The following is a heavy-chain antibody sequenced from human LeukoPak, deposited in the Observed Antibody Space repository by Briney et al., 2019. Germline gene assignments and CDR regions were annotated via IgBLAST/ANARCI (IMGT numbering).Heavy chain of an antibody. Sequence: SESLSLTCTVSGDSISNYYWGWIRQSPGKGPVWIGWSYHRGSTSYNPSLKSRVAISVDTSKNQFSLKLSSVTAADTAVYYCARDRELGYWGQGTLVIVSS. CDR2: SYHRGST. J-gene: IGHJ4*02. CDR1: GDSISNYY. V-gene: IGHV4-59*01. CDR3: ARDRELGY.